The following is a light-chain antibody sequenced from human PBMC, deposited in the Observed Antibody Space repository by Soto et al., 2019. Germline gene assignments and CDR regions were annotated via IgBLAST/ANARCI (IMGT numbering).Light chain of an antibody. CDR1: QSVRSS. CDR3: QQRSSWPWT. CDR2: DAS. V-gene: IGKV3-11*01. J-gene: IGKJ1*01. Sequence: EILLTQSPATLSLSPGERATLSCRASQSVRSSLAWYQQKPGQAPRLLIYDASTRATGIPGRFSGSGSRTDFTLTISNLEPEDFAVYYCQQRSSWPWTFGQGAKVEIK.